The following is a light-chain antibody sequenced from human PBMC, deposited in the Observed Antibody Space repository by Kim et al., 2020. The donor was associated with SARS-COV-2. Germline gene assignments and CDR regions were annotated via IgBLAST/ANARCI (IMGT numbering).Light chain of an antibody. V-gene: IGKV1-5*03. CDR2: KAF. J-gene: IGKJ1*01. CDR3: QQYNSYSWT. Sequence: ASVGDRVTIPCRASQSLNNWLAWYQQKPGKAPKLLIYKAFTLESGVPSRFSGSGSGTEFTLTISSLQPDDFATYYCQQYNSYSWTFGQGTKVDIK. CDR1: QSLNNW.